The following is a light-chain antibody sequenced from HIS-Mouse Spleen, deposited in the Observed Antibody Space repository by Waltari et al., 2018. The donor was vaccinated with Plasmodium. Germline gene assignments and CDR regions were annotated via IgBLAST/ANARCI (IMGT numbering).Light chain of an antibody. CDR3: QQYNNWPFT. CDR1: QSVSSN. CDR2: GAS. V-gene: IGKV3-15*01. Sequence: EIVMTQSPATLSVSPGERATLSCRASQSVSSNLAWYQQKPGQAPRLLIYGASTRATGSPARFSGSGSGTEVTLTISSLQSEDFAVYYCQQYNNWPFTFGPGTKVDIK. J-gene: IGKJ3*01.